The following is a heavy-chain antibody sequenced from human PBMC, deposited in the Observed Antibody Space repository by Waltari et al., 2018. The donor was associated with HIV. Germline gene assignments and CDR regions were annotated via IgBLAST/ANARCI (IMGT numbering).Heavy chain of an antibody. J-gene: IGHJ5*02. V-gene: IGHV1-3*01. CDR1: GYTFTTYA. CDR2: INGDNANT. Sequence: QVQLVQSGAEVKKPGASVKVSCKASGYTFTTYAINWVRQAPGQRLEWMGWINGDNANTKYSQKFQGRVTITRDTPASTAYMELSSLRSEDTAVYYCTRGAHNWFDPWGQGTLVTVSS. D-gene: IGHD1-26*01. CDR3: TRGAHNWFDP.